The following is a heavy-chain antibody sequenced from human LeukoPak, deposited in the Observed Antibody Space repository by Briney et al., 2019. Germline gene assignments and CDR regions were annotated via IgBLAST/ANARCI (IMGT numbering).Heavy chain of an antibody. J-gene: IGHJ3*02. Sequence: SETLSLTCTVSGGSISSSSYYWGWIRQLPGKGLEWIGSIYYSGSTYYNPSLKSRVTISVDTSKNQFSLKLSSVTAADTAVYYCARRRRSNCSSTSCHDAFDIWGQGTMVTVSS. CDR1: GGSISSSSYY. D-gene: IGHD2-2*01. CDR2: IYYSGST. CDR3: ARRRRSNCSSTSCHDAFDI. V-gene: IGHV4-39*01.